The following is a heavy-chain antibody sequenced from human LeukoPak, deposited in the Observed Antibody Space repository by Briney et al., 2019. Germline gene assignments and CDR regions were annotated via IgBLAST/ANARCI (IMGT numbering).Heavy chain of an antibody. CDR1: GYTFTGYY. D-gene: IGHD3-10*01. V-gene: IGHV1-2*02. CDR3: ARGVTGIYYYYYMDV. Sequence: ASVKVSCKASGYTFTGYYMHWVRQAPGQGLEWMGWINPNSGDTNYAQKFQGEVTMTRDTSISTAYMELSRLRSNDTAVYYCARGVTGIYYYYYMDVWGKGTTVTVSS. CDR2: INPNSGDT. J-gene: IGHJ6*03.